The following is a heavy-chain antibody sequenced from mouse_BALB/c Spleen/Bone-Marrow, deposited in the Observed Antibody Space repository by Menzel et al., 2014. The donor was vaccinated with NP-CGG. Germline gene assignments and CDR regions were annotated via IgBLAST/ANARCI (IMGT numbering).Heavy chain of an antibody. D-gene: IGHD2-1*01. CDR2: IWAGGST. CDR3: ARSPQRTTMIGY. Sequence: VKVVESGPGQVAPSQSLSITCTVSGFSLXSYGVHWVRQPPGKGLEWLGVIWAGGSTNYNSALMSRLSISKDNSKSQVFLKMNSLQTDDTAMYYCARSPQRTTMIGYWGQGTTLTVSS. J-gene: IGHJ2*01. CDR1: GFSLXSYG. V-gene: IGHV2-9*02.